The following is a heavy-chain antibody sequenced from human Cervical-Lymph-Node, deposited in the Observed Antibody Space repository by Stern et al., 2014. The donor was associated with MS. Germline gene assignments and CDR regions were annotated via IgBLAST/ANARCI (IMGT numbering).Heavy chain of an antibody. CDR3: ARQTYYDSSGYDDAFDI. CDR1: GYAFSTYW. D-gene: IGHD3-22*01. V-gene: IGHV5-51*01. CDR2: IYPGDSDT. J-gene: IGHJ3*02. Sequence: VQLGQSGAEVKKPGESLKISCVATGYAFSTYWMGWVRQQPGKGLEWMGLIYPGDSDTRYSPSFQGHVTISTDNSINTAYLQWSSLKASDTAMYYCARQTYYDSSGYDDAFDIWGPGTLVTVSS.